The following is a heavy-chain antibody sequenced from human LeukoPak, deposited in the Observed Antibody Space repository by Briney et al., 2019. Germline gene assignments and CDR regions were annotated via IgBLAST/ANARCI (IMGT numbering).Heavy chain of an antibody. J-gene: IGHJ4*02. CDR1: GFTFSDHH. Sequence: GGSLRLSCAASGFTFSDHHMEWVRQAPGEGLEWVARIRNKANRYTTEYAASVKGRFTISRDDSENSLYLQMDSLKTEDTAVYYCASLKGLFNYFDYWGQGILVTVYS. D-gene: IGHD3-22*01. V-gene: IGHV3-72*01. CDR3: ASLKGLFNYFDY. CDR2: IRNKANRYTT.